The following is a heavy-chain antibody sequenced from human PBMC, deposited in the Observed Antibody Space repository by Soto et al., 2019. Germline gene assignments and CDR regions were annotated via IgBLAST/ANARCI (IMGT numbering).Heavy chain of an antibody. V-gene: IGHV1-69*08. CDR3: AREGYHCSSTRCYFYYYMEV. CDR2: IIPILGIA. CDR1: GGTFSSYT. Sequence: QVQLVQSGAEVKKPGSSVKVSCKASGGTFSSYTISWVRQAPGQGLEWMGRIIPILGIANYAQKFQGRVTITADKSTSTAYMELSSLRSEDTAVYYCAREGYHCSSTRCYFYYYMEVWGKGTTVTVSS. D-gene: IGHD2-2*01. J-gene: IGHJ6*03.